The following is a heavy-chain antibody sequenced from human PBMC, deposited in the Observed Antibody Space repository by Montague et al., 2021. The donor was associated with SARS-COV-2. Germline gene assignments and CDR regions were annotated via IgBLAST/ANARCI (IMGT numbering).Heavy chain of an antibody. V-gene: IGHV4-39*01. CDR3: AISYYYGSGTYVYNYYMDD. CDR1: GGSVSSSPYY. CDR2: ISYSGRT. D-gene: IGHD3-10*01. J-gene: IGHJ6*03. Sequence: SETLSLTCTVSGGSVSSSPYYWGWIRQPPGRGLEWVGSISYSGRTYFXXXLKSRLTISVDSSENQFSLRLSSVTAADTAVYYCAISYYYGSGTYVYNYYMDDWGKGTTVTVSS.